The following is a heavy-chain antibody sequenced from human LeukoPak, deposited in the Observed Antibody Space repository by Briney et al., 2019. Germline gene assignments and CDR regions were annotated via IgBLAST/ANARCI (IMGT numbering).Heavy chain of an antibody. V-gene: IGHV5-51*01. CDR3: ARARGYFDWLLSFYFDY. D-gene: IGHD3-9*01. J-gene: IGHJ4*02. CDR1: GYSFTSYW. Sequence: GESLKISCKGSGYSFTSYWIGWVRQMPGKGLEWMGIIDPGDSDTRYSPSFQGQVTISADKSISTAYLQWSSLKASDTAMYYCARARGYFDWLLSFYFDYWGQGTLVTVSS. CDR2: IDPGDSDT.